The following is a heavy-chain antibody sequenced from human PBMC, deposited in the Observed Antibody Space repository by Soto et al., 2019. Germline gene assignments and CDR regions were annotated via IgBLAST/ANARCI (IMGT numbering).Heavy chain of an antibody. V-gene: IGHV4-34*01. CDR2: INHSGST. Sequence: SETLSLTCAVYGGSFSGYYWSWIRQPPGKGLEWIGEINHSGSTNYNPSLKSRVTISVDTSKNQFSLKLSSVTAADTAVYYCARRGRGTYYYYYYMDVWGKGTTVTVSS. CDR1: GGSFSGYY. CDR3: ARRGRGTYYYYYYMDV. J-gene: IGHJ6*03. D-gene: IGHD1-26*01.